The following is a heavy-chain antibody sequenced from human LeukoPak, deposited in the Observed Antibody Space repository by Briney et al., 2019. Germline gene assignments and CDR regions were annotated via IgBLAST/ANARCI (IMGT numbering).Heavy chain of an antibody. J-gene: IGHJ6*03. CDR3: ARDSSIAALAGSLGNYYYYYYMDV. D-gene: IGHD6-19*01. CDR2: ISGVGGRT. Sequence: PGGSLRLSCAASGFTFSSYAMSWVRQAPGKGLEWVASISGVGGRTYYADSVKGRFTISRDTSKNTLYLQVNSLRAEDTAVYYCARDSSIAALAGSLGNYYYYYYMDVWGKGTTVTVSS. CDR1: GFTFSSYA. V-gene: IGHV3-23*01.